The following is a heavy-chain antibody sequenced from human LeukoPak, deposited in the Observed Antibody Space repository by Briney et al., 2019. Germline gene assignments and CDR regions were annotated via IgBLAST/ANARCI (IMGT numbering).Heavy chain of an antibody. CDR3: ARSGVYYDSSGYYYDFDY. D-gene: IGHD3-22*01. V-gene: IGHV4-59*08. CDR2: IYYSGST. CDR1: GGSISSYY. J-gene: IGHJ4*02. Sequence: SETLSLTCTVSGGSISSYYWSWIRQPPGKRLEWIGYIYYSGSTNYNPSLKSRVTISVDTSKNQFSLKLSSVTAADTAVYYCARSGVYYDSSGYYYDFDYWGQGTLVTVSS.